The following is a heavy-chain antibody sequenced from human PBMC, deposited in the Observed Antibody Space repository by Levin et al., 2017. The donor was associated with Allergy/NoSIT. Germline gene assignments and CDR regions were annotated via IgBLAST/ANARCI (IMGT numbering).Heavy chain of an antibody. V-gene: IGHV3-7*03. CDR3: STHDDFYLNS. J-gene: IGHJ4*02. CDR1: GFTLRNPW. CDR2: INQDGGQK. D-gene: IGHD2-21*02. Sequence: ETLSLTCAASGFTLRNPWMSWVRQAPGKGLEWVANINQDGGQKYYVDSVKGRFTISRDNAKDSLYLQMDNLRAEDTAVYYCSTHDDFYLNSWGQGTLVTVSS.